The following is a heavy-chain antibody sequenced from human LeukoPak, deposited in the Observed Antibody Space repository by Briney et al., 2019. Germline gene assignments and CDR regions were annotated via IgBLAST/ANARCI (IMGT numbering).Heavy chain of an antibody. CDR2: INHSGSH. J-gene: IGHJ4*02. D-gene: IGHD4-17*01. CDR1: GGSFSGYY. Sequence: SEPVSLPCAVYGGSFSGYYWSWLRQPPGKGLEGFGEINHSGSHNYNPSLKSRVTISVDTSKNQFSLKLSSVTAADTAVYYCARGPTTVTRAFDYWGQGSLATVSS. CDR3: ARGPTTVTRAFDY. V-gene: IGHV4-34*01.